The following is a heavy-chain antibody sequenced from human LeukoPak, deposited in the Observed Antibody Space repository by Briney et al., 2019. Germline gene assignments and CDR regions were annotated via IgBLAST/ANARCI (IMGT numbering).Heavy chain of an antibody. J-gene: IGHJ4*02. CDR2: ISGSGGST. Sequence: PGGSLRLSCAASGFTFSSYAMSWVRQAPGKGLEWVSAISGSGGSTYYADSVKGRFTISRDNSKNTLYLQMNSLRAEDTAVYYCAKFLRCSGGSCYSDYFDYWGQGTLVTVSP. V-gene: IGHV3-23*01. CDR1: GFTFSSYA. D-gene: IGHD2-15*01. CDR3: AKFLRCSGGSCYSDYFDY.